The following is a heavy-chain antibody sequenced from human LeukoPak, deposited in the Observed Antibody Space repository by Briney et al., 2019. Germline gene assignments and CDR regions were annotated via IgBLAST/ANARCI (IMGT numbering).Heavy chain of an antibody. CDR3: ARRVDSGKAFDY. D-gene: IGHD1-26*01. J-gene: IGHJ4*02. CDR2: IHPGDSDT. CDR1: GYSFSTYW. V-gene: IGHV5-51*01. Sequence: GESLKISCKGSGYSFSTYWIGWVRQMPGKGLEWMGIIHPGDSDTRYHPSFQGQVTISADKSISTAYLQWSSLKASDTAMYYCARRVDSGKAFDYWGQGTLVTVSS.